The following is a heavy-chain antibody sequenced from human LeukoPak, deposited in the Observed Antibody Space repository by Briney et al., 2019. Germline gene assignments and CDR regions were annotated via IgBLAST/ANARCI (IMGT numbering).Heavy chain of an antibody. CDR3: ARDSDYGDYLSAFDF. CDR1: GYSISSAYY. CDR2: IYHNGRT. Sequence: SETLSLTCTVSGYSISSAYYWGWIRQPPGKGLEWIGSIYHNGRTYYNPSLKSRVTISLDTSKNQFSLKLSSVTAADTAVYYCARDSDYGDYLSAFDFWGQGTMISVSS. J-gene: IGHJ3*01. V-gene: IGHV4-38-2*02. D-gene: IGHD4-17*01.